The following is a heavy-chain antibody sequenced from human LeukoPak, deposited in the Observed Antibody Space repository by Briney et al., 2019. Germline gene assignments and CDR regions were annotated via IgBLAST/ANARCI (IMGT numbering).Heavy chain of an antibody. CDR2: LFHSGNT. CDR1: GGSISSYY. J-gene: IGHJ4*02. V-gene: IGHV4-59*08. Sequence: SETLSLTCTVSGGSISSYYWSWIRQPPGKGLEWVGSLFHSGNTNYNPSLKSRVTISLDTSKNRGSLKLSSVPAADTAVYYCARGSSPFDYWGQGTLVTVSS. CDR3: ARGSSPFDY.